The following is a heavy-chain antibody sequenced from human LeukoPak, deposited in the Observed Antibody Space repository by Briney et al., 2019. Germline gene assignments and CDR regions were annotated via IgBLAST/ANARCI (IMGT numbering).Heavy chain of an antibody. Sequence: ASVKVSCKASGYTFTSYYMHWVRQAPGQGLEWMGIINPSGGSTSYAQKFQGRVTMTRDMSTSTVYMELSSLRSEDTAVYYCARDYPSHDPELIPAAENWFDPWGQGTLVTVSS. V-gene: IGHV1-46*01. J-gene: IGHJ5*02. CDR1: GYTFTSYY. CDR2: INPSGGST. CDR3: ARDYPSHDPELIPAAENWFDP. D-gene: IGHD2-2*01.